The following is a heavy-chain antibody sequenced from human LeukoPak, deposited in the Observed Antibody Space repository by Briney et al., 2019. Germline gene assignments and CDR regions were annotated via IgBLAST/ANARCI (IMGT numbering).Heavy chain of an antibody. Sequence: PSETLSPTCTVSGGSISGYFWAWIRRPAGKGLEWIGRIYSGGSTNYNLSLKSRVTMSVDTSKNQFSLRLSSVTAADTAVYYCAREARGGSTFFDSWGQGTLVTVSS. CDR3: AREARGGSTFFDS. D-gene: IGHD1-26*01. V-gene: IGHV4-4*07. CDR2: IYSGGST. J-gene: IGHJ4*02. CDR1: GGSISGYF.